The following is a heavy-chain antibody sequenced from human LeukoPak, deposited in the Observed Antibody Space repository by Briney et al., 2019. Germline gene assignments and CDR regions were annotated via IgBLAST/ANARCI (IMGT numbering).Heavy chain of an antibody. J-gene: IGHJ4*02. CDR3: ASIRSNTIAVAD. CDR1: GGSISSYY. D-gene: IGHD6-19*01. CDR2: IYYSGST. V-gene: IGHV4-59*08. Sequence: SETLSLTCTVSGGSISSYYWSWIRQPPGKGLEWIGYIYYSGSTNYNPSLKSRVTISVDTSKNQFSLKLSSVTAADTAVYYCASIRSNTIAVADWGQGTLVTVSS.